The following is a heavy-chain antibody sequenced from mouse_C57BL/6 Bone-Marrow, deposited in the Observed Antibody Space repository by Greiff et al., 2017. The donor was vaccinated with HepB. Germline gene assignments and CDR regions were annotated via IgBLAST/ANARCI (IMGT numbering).Heavy chain of an antibody. V-gene: IGHV5-9-1*02. J-gene: IGHJ3*01. CDR3: TRGVLCFAY. CDR2: ISSGGDYI. Sequence: EVKLVESGEGLVKPGGSLKLSCAASGFTFSSYAMSWVRQTPEKRLEWVAYISSGGDYIYYADTVKGRFTISRVNARNTLYLQMSSLKSEDTAMYYCTRGVLCFAYWGQGTLVTVSA. CDR1: GFTFSSYA.